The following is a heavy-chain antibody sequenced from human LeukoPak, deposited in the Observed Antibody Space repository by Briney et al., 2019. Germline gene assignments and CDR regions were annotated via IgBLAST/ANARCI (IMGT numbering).Heavy chain of an antibody. CDR3: ARDLTYSSSNYGMDV. Sequence: PGGSLRLSCAASGFTFSSYSMNWVRQAPGKGLEWVSSISSSSSYIYYADSVKGRFTISRDNAKNSLYLQMNSLRAEDTAVYYCARDLTYSSSNYGMDVWGQGTTVTVSS. CDR1: GFTFSSYS. CDR2: ISSSSSYI. D-gene: IGHD6-6*01. J-gene: IGHJ6*02. V-gene: IGHV3-21*01.